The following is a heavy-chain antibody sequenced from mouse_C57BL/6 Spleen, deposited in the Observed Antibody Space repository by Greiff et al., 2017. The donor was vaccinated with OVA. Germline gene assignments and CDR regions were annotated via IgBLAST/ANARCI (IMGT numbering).Heavy chain of an antibody. CDR2: INPNNGGT. CDR1: GYTFTDYY. CDR3: AWYLFAY. J-gene: IGHJ3*01. V-gene: IGHV1-26*01. Sequence: EVQLQQSGPELVKPGASVKISCKASGYTFTDYYMNWVKQSHGKSLEWIGDINPNNGGTSYNQKFKGKATLTVDKSSSTAYMELRSLTSEDSAVYYCAWYLFAYWGQGTLVTVSA. D-gene: IGHD1-3*01.